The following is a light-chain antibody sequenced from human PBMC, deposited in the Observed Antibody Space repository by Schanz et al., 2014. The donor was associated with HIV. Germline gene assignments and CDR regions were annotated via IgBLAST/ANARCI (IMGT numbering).Light chain of an antibody. CDR3: QQYDSYPYT. J-gene: IGKJ2*01. CDR1: QGISSY. Sequence: IQLTQSPSSLSASVGDRVTITCRASQGISSYLAWYQQKPGKAPKLLIYAASTLQSGVPSRFSGSGSGTDFTLTISSLQPADFPSYYCQQYDSYPYTFGQGTKLEIK. CDR2: AAS. V-gene: IGKV1-9*01.